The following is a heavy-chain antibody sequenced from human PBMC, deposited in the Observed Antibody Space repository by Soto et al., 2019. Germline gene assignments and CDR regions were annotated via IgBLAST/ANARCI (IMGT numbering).Heavy chain of an antibody. CDR3: ARAMYAVAGTYYYGMDV. D-gene: IGHD6-19*01. CDR2: ISYDGSNK. CDR1: GFTFSSYA. V-gene: IGHV3-30-3*01. Sequence: GGSLRLSCAASGFTFSSYAMHWVRQAPGKGLEWVAVISYDGSNKYYADSVKGRFTISRDNSKNTLYLQMNSLRAGDTAVYYCARAMYAVAGTYYYGMDVWGQGTTVTVSS. J-gene: IGHJ6*02.